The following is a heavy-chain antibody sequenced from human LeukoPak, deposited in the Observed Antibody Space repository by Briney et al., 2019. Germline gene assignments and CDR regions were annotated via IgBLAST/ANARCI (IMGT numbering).Heavy chain of an antibody. Sequence: SETLSLTCTVSGDSITGYYWSWIRQPPGKGLDWIGYIYYSGSTNYNPSLNYNPSLKSRVTISVDPSKKQFSLKLNSVTAADTAVYYCARSVEGYCSGDNCYYYYYYMDVWGKGTTVTVSS. CDR1: GDSITGYY. V-gene: IGHV4-59*01. D-gene: IGHD2-15*01. J-gene: IGHJ6*03. CDR2: IYYSGSTNYNPSL. CDR3: ARSVEGYCSGDNCYYYYYYMDV.